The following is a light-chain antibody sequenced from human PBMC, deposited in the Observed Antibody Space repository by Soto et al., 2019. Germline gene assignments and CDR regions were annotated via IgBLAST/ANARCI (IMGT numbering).Light chain of an antibody. CDR2: DAS. V-gene: IGKV3-20*01. J-gene: IGKJ1*01. CDR1: QSISNY. Sequence: IVLPPFSARLSVSPVERAHPPCTASQSISNYLAWYQQKPGQAPKLLIYDASNWATGIPDRFSGSGSETDFTLTISRLEPEDLAVYYCQQYNSSPRTFGQGTKVDIK. CDR3: QQYNSSPRT.